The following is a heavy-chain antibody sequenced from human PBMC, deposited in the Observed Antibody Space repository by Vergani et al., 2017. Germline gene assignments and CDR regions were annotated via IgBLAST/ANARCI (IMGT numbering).Heavy chain of an antibody. V-gene: IGHV4-34*01. Sequence: QVQLQQWGAGLLKPSETLSLTCAVYGGSFSGYYWSWIRQPPGKGLEWIGEINHSGSTNYNPSLKSRVTISVDTSKNQFSLKLSSVTAADTAVYYGARGLGLYGSGSYRYDFDYWGQGTLVTVSS. CDR2: INHSGST. J-gene: IGHJ4*02. D-gene: IGHD3-10*01. CDR1: GGSFSGYY. CDR3: ARGLGLYGSGSYRYDFDY.